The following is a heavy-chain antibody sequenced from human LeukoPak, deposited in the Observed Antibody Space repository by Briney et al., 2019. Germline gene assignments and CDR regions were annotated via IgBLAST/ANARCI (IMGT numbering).Heavy chain of an antibody. CDR3: ARVRHFDWLSWFDP. D-gene: IGHD3-9*01. V-gene: IGHV1-2*02. Sequence: ASVKVSCKASGYTFTGYYMHWVRQAPGQGLEWMGWINPNSGGTNYAQKFQGRVTMTRDTSISTAYMELRRLRSDDTAVYYCARVRHFDWLSWFDPWGQGTLVTVSS. CDR1: GYTFTGYY. CDR2: INPNSGGT. J-gene: IGHJ5*02.